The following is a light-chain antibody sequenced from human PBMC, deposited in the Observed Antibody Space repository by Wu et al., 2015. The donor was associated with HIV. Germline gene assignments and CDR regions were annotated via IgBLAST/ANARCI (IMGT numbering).Light chain of an antibody. CDR2: GAS. J-gene: IGKJ3*01. Sequence: DSVLTQSPGTLSLSPGERATLSCRASQRMSSSYIAWYQQIPGQPPRLLIYGASTRATGVPARFSGSGSGTEFTLTISSLQSEDFAVYYCQLRSNWLFTFGPGTKVDIK. V-gene: IGKV3D-20*02. CDR1: QRMSSSY. CDR3: QLRSNWLFT.